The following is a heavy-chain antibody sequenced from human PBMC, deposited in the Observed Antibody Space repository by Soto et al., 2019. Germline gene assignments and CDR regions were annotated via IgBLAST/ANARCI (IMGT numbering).Heavy chain of an antibody. CDR1: GGTIRSPDW. CDR3: ARGRGRYSSGSSSLDP. D-gene: IGHD6-19*01. V-gene: IGHV4-4*02. CDR2: IFQSGST. J-gene: IGHJ5*02. Sequence: PSETLSLTCGVSGGTIRSPDWWTWVRQPPGKGLEWIGEIFQSGSTNYTPSLESRVTISVDKSKNQFSLTLTSVTAADTAVYFCARGRGRYSSGSSSLDPCGQGILVTVS.